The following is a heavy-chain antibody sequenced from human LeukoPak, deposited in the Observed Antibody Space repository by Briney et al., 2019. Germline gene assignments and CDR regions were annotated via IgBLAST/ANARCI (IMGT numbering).Heavy chain of an antibody. D-gene: IGHD1-26*01. Sequence: GGSLRLSCAASGFTFSSHAMHWVRQAPGKGLEWVAFISYDGSIKYYADSVKGRFTISRDNSKNTLYLQMSSLRTEDTAVYYCARLSGTYLIDYWGQGTLVTVSS. CDR3: ARLSGTYLIDY. CDR2: ISYDGSIK. CDR1: GFTFSSHA. J-gene: IGHJ4*02. V-gene: IGHV3-30-3*01.